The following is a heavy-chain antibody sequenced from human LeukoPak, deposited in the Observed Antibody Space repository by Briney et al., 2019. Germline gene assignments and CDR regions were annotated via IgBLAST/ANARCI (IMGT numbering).Heavy chain of an antibody. J-gene: IGHJ4*02. D-gene: IGHD3-22*01. CDR3: ARTPAIYDISGYFDY. Sequence: ASVKVSCKASGYTFTSYYTHWVRQAPGQGLEWMGIINPSGGSTSYAQKFQGRVTMTRDMSTSTVYMELSSLRSEDTAVYYCARTPAIYDISGYFDYWGQGTLITVSS. CDR2: INPSGGST. CDR1: GYTFTSYY. V-gene: IGHV1-46*01.